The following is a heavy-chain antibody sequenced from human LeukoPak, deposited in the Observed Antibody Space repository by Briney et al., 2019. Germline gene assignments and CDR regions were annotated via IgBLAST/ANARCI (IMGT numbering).Heavy chain of an antibody. CDR3: AGGYCSGGSCHRSYYGMDV. D-gene: IGHD2-15*01. CDR2: ISYDGSNK. CDR1: GFTFSSYA. V-gene: IGHV3-30*03. Sequence: GGSLRLSCAASGFTFSSYAMSWVRQAPGKGLEWVAVISYDGSNKYYADSVKGRFTISRDNSKSTLYLQMNSLRAEDTAVYYCAGGYCSGGSCHRSYYGMDVWGQGTTVTVSS. J-gene: IGHJ6*02.